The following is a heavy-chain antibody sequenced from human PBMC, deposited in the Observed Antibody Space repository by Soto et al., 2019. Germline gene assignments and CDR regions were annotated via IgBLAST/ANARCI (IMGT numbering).Heavy chain of an antibody. Sequence: QVQLVQSGAEVKKPGASVKVSCKASGYTFTSYGISWVRQAPGQGLEWMGWISAYNGNTNYAQKLHGRVTMTTDTSTSTAYMALRSLRSDDTAVYYCARDSIVVVPAAIPNWFDPWGQGTLVTVSS. CDR3: ARDSIVVVPAAIPNWFDP. CDR1: GYTFTSYG. D-gene: IGHD2-2*01. V-gene: IGHV1-18*01. J-gene: IGHJ5*02. CDR2: ISAYNGNT.